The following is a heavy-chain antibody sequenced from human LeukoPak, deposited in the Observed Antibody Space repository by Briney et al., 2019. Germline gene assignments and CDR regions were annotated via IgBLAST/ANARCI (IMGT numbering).Heavy chain of an antibody. CDR2: IYNSVTT. V-gene: IGHV4-59*11. Sequence: SETLSLTCTVSGGSISGHFLSCIRQSPGKRLEWIGNIYNSVTTNYNPSLNSRVTTSVDTSINQLSLPLTYVTAADTAVYYCAKDTQWLAFDYWGRGTLVTVSS. D-gene: IGHD6-19*01. CDR3: AKDTQWLAFDY. J-gene: IGHJ4*02. CDR1: GGSISGHF.